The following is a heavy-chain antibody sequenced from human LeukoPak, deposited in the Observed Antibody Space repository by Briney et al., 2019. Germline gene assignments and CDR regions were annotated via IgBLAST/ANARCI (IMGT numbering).Heavy chain of an antibody. CDR2: IYRSGAT. V-gene: IGHV4-4*02. J-gene: IGHJ4*02. Sequence: SETLSHTCAVSGGSISSSNWWSWVRQPPGKGLEWIGEIYRSGATNYNPSLKTRVTISIDKSKNQFSLKLSSVTAADTAVYYCAVRDYYDSSAYFGYWGQGTLVTVSS. CDR1: GGSISSSNW. D-gene: IGHD3-22*01. CDR3: AVRDYYDSSAYFGY.